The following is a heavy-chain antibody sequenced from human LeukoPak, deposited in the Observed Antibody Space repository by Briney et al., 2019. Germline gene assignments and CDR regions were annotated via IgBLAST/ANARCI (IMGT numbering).Heavy chain of an antibody. D-gene: IGHD3-16*01. J-gene: IGHJ6*02. Sequence: PGRSLRLSCAASGFTFDDYAMHWVRQAPGKGLEWVSGISWNSGSIGYAYSVKGRFTISRDNAKNSLYLQMNSLRAEDTALYYCAKVGSQGDYGMDVWGQGTTVTVSS. CDR3: AKVGSQGDYGMDV. V-gene: IGHV3-9*01. CDR2: ISWNSGSI. CDR1: GFTFDDYA.